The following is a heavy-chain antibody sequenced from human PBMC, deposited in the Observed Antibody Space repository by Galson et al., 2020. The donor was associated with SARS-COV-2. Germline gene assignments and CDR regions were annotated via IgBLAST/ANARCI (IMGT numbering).Heavy chain of an antibody. CDR3: VKDKYENFHGSARGYLDS. V-gene: IGHV3-9*01. D-gene: IGHD3-10*01. Sequence: GGSLRLSCATSGFAFDDSAMHWVRQVPGKGLEWVSAISWNSGNRVYADSVKGRFTISRDNAKGSLYLHMNTLGREDTALYYCVKDKYENFHGSARGYLDSWGQGTLVIVSS. CDR2: ISWNSGNR. J-gene: IGHJ4*02. CDR1: GFAFDDSA.